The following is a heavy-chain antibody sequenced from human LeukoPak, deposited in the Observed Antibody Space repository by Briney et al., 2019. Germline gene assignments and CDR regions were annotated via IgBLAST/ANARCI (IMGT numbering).Heavy chain of an antibody. J-gene: IGHJ4*02. D-gene: IGHD2-2*01. Sequence: GASVKVSCKASGYTFTGYYMHWVRQAPGQGLEWMGWINPNSGGTNYAQKFQGWVTMTRDTSISIAYMELSRLRSDDTAVYYCARGSLPAAMEPDLTYWGQGTLVTVSS. CDR2: INPNSGGT. V-gene: IGHV1-2*04. CDR3: ARGSLPAAMEPDLTY. CDR1: GYTFTGYY.